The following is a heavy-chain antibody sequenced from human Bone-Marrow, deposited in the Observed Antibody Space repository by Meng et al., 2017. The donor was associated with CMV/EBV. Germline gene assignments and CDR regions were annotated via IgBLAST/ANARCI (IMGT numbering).Heavy chain of an antibody. Sequence: SEPLSLTCAVYGGSFSGYYWSWIRQPPGKGLEWIGETSHGGSTNYNPSLKSRVTISVDTSKNQFSLKLSSVTAADTAVYYCARQYDRVVVIANWFDPWGQGTLVTVSS. V-gene: IGHV4-34*01. D-gene: IGHD2-21*01. J-gene: IGHJ5*02. CDR2: TSHGGST. CDR1: GGSFSGYY. CDR3: ARQYDRVVVIANWFDP.